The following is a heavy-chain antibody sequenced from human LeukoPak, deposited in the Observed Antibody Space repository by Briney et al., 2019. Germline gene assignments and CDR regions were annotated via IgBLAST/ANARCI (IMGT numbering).Heavy chain of an antibody. CDR2: ISGSGGST. CDR1: GFTFSSYA. J-gene: IGHJ4*02. D-gene: IGHD3-22*01. V-gene: IGHV3-23*01. CDR3: ARVPSYDSSGYPYYFDY. Sequence: GGSLRLSCAASGFTFSSYAMSWVRQAPGKGLEWVSAISGSGGSTYYADSVKGRFTISRDNSKNTLYLQMNSLRAEDTAVYYCARVPSYDSSGYPYYFDYWGQGTLVTVSS.